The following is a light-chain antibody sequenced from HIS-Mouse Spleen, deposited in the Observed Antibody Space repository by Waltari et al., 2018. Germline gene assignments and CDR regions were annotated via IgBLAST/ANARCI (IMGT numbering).Light chain of an antibody. CDR3: CSYAGSYTGV. V-gene: IGLV2-11*01. CDR1: TSDVGGFNY. J-gene: IGLJ1*01. Sequence: QSALTQPRSVSGSPGQSVTISCTGTTSDVGGFNYVYWYQQHPGKTPKLMIYDVSKRPSGVPDRFSGSKSGNTASLTISGLQADDEADYYCCSYAGSYTGVFGTGTKVTVL. CDR2: DVS.